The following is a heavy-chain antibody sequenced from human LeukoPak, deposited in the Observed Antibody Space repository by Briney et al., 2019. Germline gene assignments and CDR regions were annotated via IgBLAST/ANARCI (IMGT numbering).Heavy chain of an antibody. D-gene: IGHD2-2*01. J-gene: IGHJ5*02. CDR3: ATPGGYQLLSWFDP. V-gene: IGHV3-30-3*01. CDR1: GFTFSSYA. Sequence: GGSLRLSCAASGFTFSSYAMHWVRQAPGKGLEWVAVISYDGSNKYYADSVKGRFTISRDNSKNTLYLQMNSLRAEDTAVYYCATPGGYQLLSWFDPWGQGTLVTVSS. CDR2: ISYDGSNK.